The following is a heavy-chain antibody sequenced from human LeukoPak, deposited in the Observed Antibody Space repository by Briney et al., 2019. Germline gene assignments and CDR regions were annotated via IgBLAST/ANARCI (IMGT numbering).Heavy chain of an antibody. CDR1: GGTFSSYA. CDR3: ARVNVEKAMGIYYYGMDV. D-gene: IGHD5-18*01. Sequence: RASVKVSCKASGGTFSSYAISWVRQAPGQGLEWMGWINTNTGNPTYAQGFTGRFVFSLDTSVSTAYLQVSSLKAEDTAVYYCARVNVEKAMGIYYYGMDVWGQGTTVTVSS. CDR2: INTNTGNP. J-gene: IGHJ6*02. V-gene: IGHV7-4-1*02.